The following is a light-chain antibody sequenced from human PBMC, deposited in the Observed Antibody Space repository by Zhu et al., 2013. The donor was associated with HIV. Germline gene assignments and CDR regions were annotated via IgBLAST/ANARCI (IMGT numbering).Light chain of an antibody. CDR2: GAS. CDR3: QQYNKWPPLT. CDR1: QSVRNNY. J-gene: IGKJ4*01. V-gene: IGKV3-20*01. Sequence: EIVLTQSPGTLSLSPGEKVTLSCRASQSVRNNYLAWYQQKAGRAPRLVIYGASSRATGIPDRFSGSGSGTDFTLTISRLEPEDFAVYYCQQYNKWPPLTFGGGTRVEIK.